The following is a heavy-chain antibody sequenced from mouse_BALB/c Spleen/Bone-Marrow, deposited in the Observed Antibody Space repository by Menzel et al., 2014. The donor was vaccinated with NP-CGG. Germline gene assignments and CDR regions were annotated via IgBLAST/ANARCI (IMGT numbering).Heavy chain of an antibody. CDR3: ARNYGYGKSFAY. V-gene: IGHV14-3*02. Sequence: EVKLMESGAELVKPGASVKLSCTASGFNIKDTYMHWVKQRPEQGLEWIGRIDPANGNTKYDPKFQGKATITADTSSNTAYLQLSSLTSEDTAVYYRARNYGYGKSFAYWGQGTLVTVSA. CDR2: IDPANGNT. D-gene: IGHD2-2*01. J-gene: IGHJ3*01. CDR1: GFNIKDTY.